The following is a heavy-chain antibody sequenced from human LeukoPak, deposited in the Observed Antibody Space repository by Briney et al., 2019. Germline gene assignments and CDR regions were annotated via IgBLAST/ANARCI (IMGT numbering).Heavy chain of an antibody. J-gene: IGHJ4*02. CDR2: INHSGST. CDR1: GGSFSGYC. D-gene: IGHD6-13*01. CDR3: ASRTGIAAAGTMFDY. V-gene: IGHV4-34*01. Sequence: SETLSLTCAVYGGSFSGYCWSWIRQPPGKGLEWIGEINHSGSTNYNPSLKSRVTISVDTSKNQFSLKLSSVTAADTAVYYCASRTGIAAAGTMFDYWGQGTLVTVSS.